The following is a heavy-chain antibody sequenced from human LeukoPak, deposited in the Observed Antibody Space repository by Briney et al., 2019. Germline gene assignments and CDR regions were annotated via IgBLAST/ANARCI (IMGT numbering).Heavy chain of an antibody. CDR1: GVTVSANF. Sequence: GGSLRLSCAASGVTVSANFMSWVRQAPGKGLEWVATIRQDGSEKYYVDSVKGRFTISRDNAKNSLYLQMNSLRTEDTAMYYCARDGRTSHFDYWGQGTLVTVSS. CDR3: ARDGRTSHFDY. V-gene: IGHV3-7*01. CDR2: IRQDGSEK. J-gene: IGHJ4*02.